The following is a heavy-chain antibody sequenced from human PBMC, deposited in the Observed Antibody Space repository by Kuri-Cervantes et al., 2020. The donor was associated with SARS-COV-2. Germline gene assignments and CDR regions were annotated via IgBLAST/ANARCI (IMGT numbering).Heavy chain of an antibody. D-gene: IGHD2-21*01. Sequence: GGSLRLSCVASGFNFSTTDMHWVRQAPGKGLEWVAVISHDGKNKKCIASGKGRFTISRDNSRNTLYLHMKSLRSEDTAMYYCAKDRVGVQDFWGQGTLVTVSS. CDR2: ISHDGKNK. CDR3: AKDRVGVQDF. V-gene: IGHV3-30*18. J-gene: IGHJ4*02. CDR1: GFNFSTTD.